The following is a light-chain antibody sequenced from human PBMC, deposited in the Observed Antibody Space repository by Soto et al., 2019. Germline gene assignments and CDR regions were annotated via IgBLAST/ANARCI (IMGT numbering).Light chain of an antibody. CDR1: SSNIGSNV. V-gene: IGLV1-51*01. CDR3: GTWDNSLSAVV. J-gene: IGLJ2*01. Sequence: QSVLTQPPSVSAAPGQKVTISCSGSSSNIGSNVVSWYQQLPGTAPKLLIYDNDKRPSGIPDRFSGSKSGTSATLGITGLQTGDEADYYCGTWDNSLSAVVFGGGTKLTVL. CDR2: DND.